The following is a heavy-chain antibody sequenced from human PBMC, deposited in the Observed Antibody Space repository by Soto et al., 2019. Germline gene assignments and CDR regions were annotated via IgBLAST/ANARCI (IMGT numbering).Heavy chain of an antibody. CDR1: GFDVTTNC. CDR2: VCTGGAT. J-gene: IGHJ4*02. D-gene: IGHD1-1*01. V-gene: IGHV3-53*01. CDR3: VRDKRTISGIFPGY. Sequence: GGSLRLSCVGSGFDVTTNCIRWVRQAPGKGLECVSIVCTGGATHYADSVKGRFTISGDSSKNTVHLQMNNVRAEDTAVYYCVRDKRTISGIFPGYWGQGTQVTVSS.